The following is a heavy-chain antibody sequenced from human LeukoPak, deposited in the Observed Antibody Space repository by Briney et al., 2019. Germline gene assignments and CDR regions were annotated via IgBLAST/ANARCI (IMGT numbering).Heavy chain of an antibody. J-gene: IGHJ4*02. Sequence: ESLNIACQASGYVFTSYWIGWVRQLPGKGMEWMGISYSGDSGTKYRPSFPGEATLSADRSISSAYLQWSSLRASDTAIYYRARHYGDYEPVDYWGQGTLVTVSS. V-gene: IGHV5-51*01. CDR2: SYSGDSGT. D-gene: IGHD4-17*01. CDR3: ARHYGDYEPVDY. CDR1: GYVFTSYW.